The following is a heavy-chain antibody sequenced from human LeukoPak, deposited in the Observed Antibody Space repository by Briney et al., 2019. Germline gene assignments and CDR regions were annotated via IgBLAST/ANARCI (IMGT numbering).Heavy chain of an antibody. V-gene: IGHV4-59*01. CDR2: IYYSGST. J-gene: IGHJ2*01. CDR3: ARATDYYGSGGDWYFDL. D-gene: IGHD3-10*01. CDR1: GGSISSYY. Sequence: SETLSLTCTVSGGSISSYYWSWIRQPSGKGLEWIGYIYYSGSTNYNPSLKSRVTISVDTSKNQFSLKLSSVTAADTAVYYCARATDYYGSGGDWYFDLWGRGTLVTVSS.